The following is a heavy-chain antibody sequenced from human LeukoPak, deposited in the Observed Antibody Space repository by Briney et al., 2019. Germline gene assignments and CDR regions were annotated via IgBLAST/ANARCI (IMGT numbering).Heavy chain of an antibody. CDR2: IIPIFGTA. Sequence: GALVKVSCKASGGTFSSYAISWVRQAPGQGLEWMGGIIPIFGTANYAQKFQGRVTITTDESTSTAYMELSSLRSEDTAVYYCARVFYYDSSGYFDWWGQGTLVTVSS. CDR1: GGTFSSYA. V-gene: IGHV1-69*05. D-gene: IGHD3-22*01. CDR3: ARVFYYDSSGYFDW. J-gene: IGHJ4*02.